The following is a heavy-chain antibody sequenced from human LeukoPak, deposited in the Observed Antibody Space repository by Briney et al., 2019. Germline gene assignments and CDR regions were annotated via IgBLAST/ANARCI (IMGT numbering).Heavy chain of an antibody. CDR2: ISGSGGST. D-gene: IGHD3-10*01. CDR1: GFTFSNYA. V-gene: IGHV3-23*01. Sequence: PGGSLRLSCAASGFTFSNYAMSWVRQAPGKGLEWVSAISGSGGSTYYADSVKGRFTISRDNSKNTLYLQMNSLRTEDTAVYYCAKPIRITMVRGVPAYVFDIWGQGTMVTVSS. CDR3: AKPIRITMVRGVPAYVFDI. J-gene: IGHJ3*02.